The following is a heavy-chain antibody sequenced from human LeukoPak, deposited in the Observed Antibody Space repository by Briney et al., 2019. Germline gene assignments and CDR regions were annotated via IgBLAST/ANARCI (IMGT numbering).Heavy chain of an antibody. J-gene: IGHJ4*02. V-gene: IGHV3-30*18. Sequence: QPGRSLRLSCAASGFTFSSYGMHWVRQAPGNGLEWVAVISYDGSNKYYADSVKGRFTISRDNSKNTLYLQMNSLRAEDTAVYYCAKRIVGPYFYYFDYWGQGTLVTVSS. CDR3: AKRIVGPYFYYFDY. CDR2: ISYDGSNK. D-gene: IGHD1-26*01. CDR1: GFTFSSYG.